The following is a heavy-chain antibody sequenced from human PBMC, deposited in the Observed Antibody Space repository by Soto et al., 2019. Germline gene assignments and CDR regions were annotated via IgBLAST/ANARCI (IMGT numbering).Heavy chain of an antibody. D-gene: IGHD1-26*01. CDR1: GFTFSSYA. CDR3: ARVSLGDGDFDL. V-gene: IGHV3-64*01. CDR2: ISSNGGST. J-gene: IGHJ2*01. Sequence: EVQLVESGGGLVQPGGSLRLSCAASGFTFSSYAMHWVRQAPGKGLEYVSAISSNGGSTYYANSVKGRFTISRDNSKNTLYVQMGSLRAEDRAVYYCARVSLGDGDFDLWGRGTLVTVSS.